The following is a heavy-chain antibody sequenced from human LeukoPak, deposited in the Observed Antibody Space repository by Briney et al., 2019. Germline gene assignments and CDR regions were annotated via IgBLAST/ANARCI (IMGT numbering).Heavy chain of an antibody. V-gene: IGHV3-23*01. CDR2: ISDSGGST. D-gene: IGHD2-8*01. J-gene: IGHJ4*02. CDR3: AKDLMGAIDY. Sequence: PGGSLRLSCAASGFTFSSYAMSWVRQVPGKGLEWVSGISDSGGSTYYADSVKGLFTIVRDNSKNTLYVQMNSLRAEDTAVYYCAKDLMGAIDYWGQGTLVTVSS. CDR1: GFTFSSYA.